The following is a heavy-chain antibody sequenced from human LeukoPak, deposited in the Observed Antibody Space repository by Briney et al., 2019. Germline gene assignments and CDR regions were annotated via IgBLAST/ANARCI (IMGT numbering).Heavy chain of an antibody. J-gene: IGHJ3*02. Sequence: ASVKVSCKASGYTFTGYYMHRVRQAPGQGLEWMGWINPNSGGTNYAQKFQGRATMTRDTSISTAYMELSRLRSDDTAVYYCARDLTPVLATDYDILTGYYVDAFDIWGQGTMVTVSS. D-gene: IGHD3-9*01. CDR3: ARDLTPVLATDYDILTGYYVDAFDI. CDR1: GYTFTGYY. CDR2: INPNSGGT. V-gene: IGHV1-2*02.